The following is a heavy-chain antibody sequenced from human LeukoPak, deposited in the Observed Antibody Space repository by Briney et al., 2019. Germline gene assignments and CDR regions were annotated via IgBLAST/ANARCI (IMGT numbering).Heavy chain of an antibody. CDR3: TRVLWSGYFGHAFDI. Sequence: ETSQTLSLTCSVSGGSISSDTFYWSWIRQPAGKGLEWIGHIYSSGSGSTYYNPSLRSRVTISVDTSKNQFSLELSSVTAADTAMYYCTRVLWSGYFGHAFDIWGQGTTVTVSS. J-gene: IGHJ3*02. V-gene: IGHV4-61*09. D-gene: IGHD3-3*01. CDR2: IYSSGSGST. CDR1: GGSISSDTFY.